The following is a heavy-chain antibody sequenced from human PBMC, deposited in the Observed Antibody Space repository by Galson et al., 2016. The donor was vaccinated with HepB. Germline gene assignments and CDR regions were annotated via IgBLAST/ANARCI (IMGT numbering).Heavy chain of an antibody. V-gene: IGHV3-11*06. J-gene: IGHJ4*02. Sequence: SLRLSCAASGFTFSDYYMSWIRQAPGKGLEWVSYISGSSGYRNYADTVKDRFTISRDNAKNSLYLQLNSLRAEDTAVYYCARAVDSPLEVHFDYWGQGTLVTVSS. D-gene: IGHD5-18*01. CDR2: ISGSSGYR. CDR3: ARAVDSPLEVHFDY. CDR1: GFTFSDYY.